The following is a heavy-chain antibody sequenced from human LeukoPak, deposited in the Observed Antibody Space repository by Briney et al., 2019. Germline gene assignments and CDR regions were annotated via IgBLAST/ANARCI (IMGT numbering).Heavy chain of an antibody. Sequence: ASVKVSCKASGGTFSSYAISWVRQAPGQGLEWMGGIIPIFGTANYAQKFQGRDTITADESTSTAYMELSSLRSEDTAVYYCAEDLEYSSSSNAFDIWGQGTMVTVSS. J-gene: IGHJ3*02. CDR1: GGTFSSYA. V-gene: IGHV1-69*13. CDR2: IIPIFGTA. CDR3: AEDLEYSSSSNAFDI. D-gene: IGHD6-6*01.